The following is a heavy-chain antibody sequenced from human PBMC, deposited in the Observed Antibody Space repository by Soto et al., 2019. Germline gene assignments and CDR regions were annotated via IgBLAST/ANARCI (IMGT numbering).Heavy chain of an antibody. Sequence: KQSQTLSLTCAISGDSVSSNSAAWNWIRQSPSRGLEWLGRTYYRSKWYNDYAVSVKSRITINPDTSKNQFSLQLNSVTPEDTAVYYCARSLYNWNYRRLVYYYGMDVWGQGTTVTVSS. V-gene: IGHV6-1*01. CDR3: ARSLYNWNYRRLVYYYGMDV. CDR2: TYYRSKWYN. J-gene: IGHJ6*02. CDR1: GDSVSSNSAA. D-gene: IGHD1-7*01.